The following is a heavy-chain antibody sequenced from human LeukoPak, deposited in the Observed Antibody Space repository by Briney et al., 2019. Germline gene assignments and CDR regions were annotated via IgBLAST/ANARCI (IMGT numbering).Heavy chain of an antibody. Sequence: SETLSLTCIVSGGSISSGNYSWDWIRQPPGKGLEWIGSIYYGGSSYYNPSLKSRVTISVDTSKNQFSLKLSSVTAADTAVYYCARGSSTSNYYGSGSYYIDYWGQGTLVTVSS. CDR3: ARGSSTSNYYGSGSYYIDY. V-gene: IGHV4-39*07. CDR1: GGSISSGNYS. CDR2: IYYGGSS. J-gene: IGHJ4*02. D-gene: IGHD3-10*01.